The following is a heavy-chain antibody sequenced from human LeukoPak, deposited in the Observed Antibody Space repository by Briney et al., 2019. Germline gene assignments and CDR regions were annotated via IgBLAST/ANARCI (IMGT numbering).Heavy chain of an antibody. J-gene: IGHJ4*02. Sequence: ASVKVSCKASGYTFTGYYIHWVRQAPGQGLEWMGWINPNSGGTNYAQKLQGRVTMATDTSTSTAYMELRSLRSDDTAVYYCARGWSYYDSSGYFDYWGQGTLVTVSS. CDR1: GYTFTGYY. CDR3: ARGWSYYDSSGYFDY. D-gene: IGHD3-22*01. CDR2: INPNSGGT. V-gene: IGHV1-2*02.